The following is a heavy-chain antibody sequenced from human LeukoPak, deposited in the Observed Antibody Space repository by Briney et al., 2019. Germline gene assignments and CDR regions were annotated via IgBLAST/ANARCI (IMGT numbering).Heavy chain of an antibody. D-gene: IGHD3-10*01. J-gene: IGHJ4*02. Sequence: GGSLRLSCAASGFTVSSNYMSWVRQAPGKGLEWVSVICSGGSTYYADSVKGRFTISRDNSKNTLYLQMNSLRAEDTAVYYCARVDYYGSGSYYPAPFFDYWGQGTLVTVSS. V-gene: IGHV3-53*01. CDR1: GFTVSSNY. CDR2: ICSGGST. CDR3: ARVDYYGSGSYYPAPFFDY.